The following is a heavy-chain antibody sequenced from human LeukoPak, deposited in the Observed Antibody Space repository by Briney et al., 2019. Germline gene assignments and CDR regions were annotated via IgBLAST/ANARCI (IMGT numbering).Heavy chain of an antibody. CDR1: GFPFDRYW. D-gene: IGHD3-16*01. J-gene: IGHJ4*02. V-gene: IGHV3-7*01. Sequence: PGGSLRLSCVASGFPFDRYWMSWVRQAPGKGLEWVANIKHDGSEKNFVDSVKGRFTISRDNAKNSLFLQMNSLRADDTAVYFCARQPIYEAYFDFWGQGTLVTVSS. CDR2: IKHDGSEK. CDR3: ARQPIYEAYFDF.